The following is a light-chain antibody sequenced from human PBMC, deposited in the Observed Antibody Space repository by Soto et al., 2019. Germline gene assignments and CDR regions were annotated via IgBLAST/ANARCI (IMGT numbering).Light chain of an antibody. V-gene: IGKV3-11*01. CDR1: QSVSSY. CDR3: QQRNYWPRT. CDR2: DAS. J-gene: IGKJ2*01. Sequence: EIVLTQSPATLSLSPGERATLSCRASQSVSSYLAWYQQKPGQAPRLLIYDASNRVTGIPARFSGSGSGTDFTLTISSLEPEDFAVYYCQQRNYWPRTFGQGTKLEIK.